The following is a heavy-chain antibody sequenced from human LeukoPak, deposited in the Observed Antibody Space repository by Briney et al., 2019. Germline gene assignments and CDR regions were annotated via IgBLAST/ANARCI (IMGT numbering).Heavy chain of an antibody. J-gene: IGHJ6*03. CDR3: AKDGTTGGSYYYYYYMDV. D-gene: IGHD1-1*01. CDR1: GFTFSSYG. CDR2: IRYDGSNK. V-gene: IGHV3-30*02. Sequence: GGSLRLSCAASGFTFSSYGMHWVRQAPGKGLEWVAFIRYDGSNKYYADSVKGRFTISRDNSKNTLYLQMNSLRGEDTAVYYCAKDGTTGGSYYYYYYMDVWGKGTTVTVSS.